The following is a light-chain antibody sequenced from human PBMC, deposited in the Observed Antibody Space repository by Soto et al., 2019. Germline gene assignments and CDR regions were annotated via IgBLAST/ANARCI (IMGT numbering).Light chain of an antibody. Sequence: TQASTTLSVSPGGRATLSCRASQTINNNVAWYQLKDGQVPRLLIYGASTRAADVPARFSGGGSGTEFTLTISSLQSEDFAEYHCQQYNNWPQTFGQGTKVDI. CDR3: QQYNNWPQT. CDR2: GAS. J-gene: IGKJ1*01. CDR1: QTINNN. V-gene: IGKV3-15*01.